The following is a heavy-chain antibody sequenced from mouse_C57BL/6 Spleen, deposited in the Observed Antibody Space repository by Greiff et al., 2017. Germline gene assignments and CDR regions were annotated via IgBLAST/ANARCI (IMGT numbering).Heavy chain of an antibody. CDR3: ARSGAYYSNYWYFDV. Sequence: QVQLQQSGAELVRPGASVKLSCKASGYTFTDYYINWVKQRPGQGLEWIARIYPGSGNTYYNEKFKGKATLTAEKSSSTAYMQLSSLTSEDSAVYFCARSGAYYSNYWYFDVWGTGTTVTVSS. V-gene: IGHV1-76*01. D-gene: IGHD2-5*01. CDR2: IYPGSGNT. CDR1: GYTFTDYY. J-gene: IGHJ1*03.